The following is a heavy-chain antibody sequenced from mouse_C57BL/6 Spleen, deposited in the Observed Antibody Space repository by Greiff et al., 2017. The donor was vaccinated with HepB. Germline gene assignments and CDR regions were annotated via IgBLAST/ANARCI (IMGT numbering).Heavy chain of an antibody. Sequence: EVKLMESGGGLVQPKGSLKLSCAASGFSFNTYAMNWVRQAPGKGLEWVARIRSKSNNYATYYADSVKDRFTISRDDSESMLYLQMNNLKTEDTAMYYCVSRYWFAYWGQGTLVTVSA. J-gene: IGHJ3*01. CDR3: VSRYWFAY. D-gene: IGHD1-1*01. CDR2: IRSKSNNYAT. CDR1: GFSFNTYA. V-gene: IGHV10-1*01.